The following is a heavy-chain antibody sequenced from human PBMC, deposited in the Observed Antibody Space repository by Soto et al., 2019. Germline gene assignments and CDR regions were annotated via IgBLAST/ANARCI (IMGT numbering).Heavy chain of an antibody. D-gene: IGHD6-6*01. Sequence: QVQLVQSGAEVKKPGSSVKVSCKASGGTFSSYAISWVRQAPGQGLEWMGGIIPIFGTANYAQKFQGRVTITADESTSTAYRELSSLRSEDTAVYYCASAGENSNSYYYCGMDVWGQGTTVTVSS. V-gene: IGHV1-69*01. J-gene: IGHJ6*02. CDR2: IIPIFGTA. CDR3: ASAGENSNSYYYCGMDV. CDR1: GGTFSSYA.